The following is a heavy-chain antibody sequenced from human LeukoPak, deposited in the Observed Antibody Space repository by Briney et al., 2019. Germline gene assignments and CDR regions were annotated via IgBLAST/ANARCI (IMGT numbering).Heavy chain of an antibody. J-gene: IGHJ4*02. V-gene: IGHV3-13*01. CDR1: GFTFSRYD. CDR3: ARGDLDCSSTSCYSYFDY. CDR2: IGTAGDT. D-gene: IGHD2-2*01. Sequence: AGGSLRLSCAASGFTFSRYDMHWVRQVTGKYLEWVSAIGTAGDTYYPGSVKGRFTISRENAKNSLYLQMNSLRAGDTAVYYCARGDLDCSSTSCYSYFDYWGQGTLVTVSS.